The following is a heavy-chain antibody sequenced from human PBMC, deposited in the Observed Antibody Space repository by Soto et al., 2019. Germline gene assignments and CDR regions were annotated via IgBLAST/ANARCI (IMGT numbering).Heavy chain of an antibody. CDR3: ARDNIVSKGYGMDV. CDR2: IHSSGTF. CDR1: GASISNAY. V-gene: IGHV4-4*07. J-gene: IGHJ6*02. D-gene: IGHD5-12*01. Sequence: QVQLQESGPGLVKPSETLSLTCTVSGASISNAYWSWIRQAAGKRLEWIGRIHSSGTFNYNPSLKSRVSISRDTSKNQISLTLSSVTAADTAVYYCARDNIVSKGYGMDVWGQGTTVTVSS.